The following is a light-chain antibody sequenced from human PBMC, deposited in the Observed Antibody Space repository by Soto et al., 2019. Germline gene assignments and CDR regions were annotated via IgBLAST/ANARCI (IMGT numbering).Light chain of an antibody. CDR1: QSVSSY. Sequence: EIVLTQSPATLSLSPGERDTLYCRASQSVSSYLAWYQQKPGQAPRLLIYDASNRATGIPARFSGSGSGTDFTLTISSLEPEDFAVYYCQQRSNWPRSITFGQGTRLEIK. CDR3: QQRSNWPRSIT. V-gene: IGKV3-11*01. J-gene: IGKJ5*01. CDR2: DAS.